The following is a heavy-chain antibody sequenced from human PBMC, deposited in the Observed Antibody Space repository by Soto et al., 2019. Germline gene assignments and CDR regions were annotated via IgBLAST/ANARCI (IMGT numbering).Heavy chain of an antibody. Sequence: GGSLRLSCVASGFTFSTYAMTWVRQAPGKGLEWVSGISGGGGTIYYADSVKGRFTISRDNSKNTLYLQMNSLRAEDTALYYCTKGGRVDGDYYYHMDVWGKGTKVTVSS. J-gene: IGHJ6*03. CDR1: GFTFSTYA. CDR3: TKGGRVDGDYYYHMDV. D-gene: IGHD2-2*01. V-gene: IGHV3-23*01. CDR2: ISGGGGTI.